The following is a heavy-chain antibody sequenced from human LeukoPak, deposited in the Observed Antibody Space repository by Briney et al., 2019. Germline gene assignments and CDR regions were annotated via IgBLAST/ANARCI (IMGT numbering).Heavy chain of an antibody. Sequence: SETLSLTCTVSGGSISSYYWSWIRQPPGKGLEWIGYIYYSGSTNYNPPLKSRVTISVDTSKNQFSLKLSSVTAADTAVYYCARARRPMVRGVMGGVNWFDPWGQGTLVTVSS. V-gene: IGHV4-59*01. J-gene: IGHJ5*02. CDR2: IYYSGST. CDR3: ARARRPMVRGVMGGVNWFDP. CDR1: GGSISSYY. D-gene: IGHD3-10*01.